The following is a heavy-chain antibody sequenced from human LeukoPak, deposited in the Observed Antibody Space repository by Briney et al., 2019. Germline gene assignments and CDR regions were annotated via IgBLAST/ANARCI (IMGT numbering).Heavy chain of an antibody. D-gene: IGHD3-3*01. CDR2: INPNSGGT. CDR3: ARDQYYDFWSGYSPFDC. V-gene: IGHV1-2*02. J-gene: IGHJ4*02. Sequence: ASVKVSCKASGYTFTGYYMHWVRQAPGQGLEWMGWINPNSGGTNYAQKLQGRVTMTTDTSTSTAYMELRSLRSDDTAVYYCARDQYYDFWSGYSPFDCWGQGTLVTVSS. CDR1: GYTFTGYY.